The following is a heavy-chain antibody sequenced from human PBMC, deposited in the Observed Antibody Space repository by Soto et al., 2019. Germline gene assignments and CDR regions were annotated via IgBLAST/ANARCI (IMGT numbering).Heavy chain of an antibody. CDR1: GFTFSSYS. D-gene: IGHD4-17*01. V-gene: IGHV3-21*01. J-gene: IGHJ6*02. CDR3: ARDLLTVTPTTTFYGMDV. CDR2: ISSSSSYI. Sequence: PGGSLRLSCAASGFTFSSYSMNWVRQAPGKGLEWVSSISSSSSYIYYADSVKGRFTISRDNAKNSLYLQMNSLRAEDTAVYYCARDLLTVTPTTTFYGMDVWGQGTTVTVSS.